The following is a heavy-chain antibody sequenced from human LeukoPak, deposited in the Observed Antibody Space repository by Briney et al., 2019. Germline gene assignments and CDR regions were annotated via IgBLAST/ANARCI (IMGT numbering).Heavy chain of an antibody. V-gene: IGHV4-59*01. CDR2: IYYSGST. D-gene: IGHD3-3*01. CDR1: GGSFSGYY. J-gene: IGHJ4*02. CDR3: ARHRRAHYDFWSGYSPDFDY. Sequence: PSETLSLTCAVYGGSFSGYYWSWIRQPPGKGLEWIGYIYYSGSTNYNPSLKSRVTISVDTSKNQFSLKLSSVTAADTAVYYCARHRRAHYDFWSGYSPDFDYWGQGTLVTVSS.